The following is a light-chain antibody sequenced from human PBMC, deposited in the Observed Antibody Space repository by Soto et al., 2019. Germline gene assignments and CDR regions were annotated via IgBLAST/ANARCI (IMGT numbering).Light chain of an antibody. CDR3: LQQDTYPRT. V-gene: IGKV1-5*03. Sequence: DIPLTQSPSPHSASVGDRVTITCRASQSINNWLAWYQQKPGKATKLLIYKASTLKSGVPSRFSGSGSGKDCTLTITSLQPEEGATDYGLQQDTYPRTFGTGTKVDIK. CDR1: QSINNW. J-gene: IGKJ1*01. CDR2: KAS.